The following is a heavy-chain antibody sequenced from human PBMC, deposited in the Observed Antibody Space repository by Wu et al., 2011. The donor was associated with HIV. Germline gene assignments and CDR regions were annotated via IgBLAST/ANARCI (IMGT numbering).Heavy chain of an antibody. CDR2: INPNSGGT. CDR3: ARGEMTTIEPRDAFDI. J-gene: IGHJ3*02. CDR1: GYTFSGYY. Sequence: QVQLVQSGAEVKKPGASVKVSCKAFGYTFSGYYMHWVRQAPGQGLEWMGWINPNSGGTEYAQNFQDRVTMTRDTSINTAYMELSRLRSDDTAVYYCARGEMTTIEPRDAFDIWGQGTMVTVSS. V-gene: IGHV1-2*02. D-gene: IGHD5-24*01.